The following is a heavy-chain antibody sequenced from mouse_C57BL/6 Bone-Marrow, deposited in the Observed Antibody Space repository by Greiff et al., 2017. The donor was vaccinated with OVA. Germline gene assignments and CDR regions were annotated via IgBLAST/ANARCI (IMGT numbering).Heavy chain of an antibody. CDR3: ARGGGYDKDY. V-gene: IGHV3-6*01. CDR2: ISYDGSN. J-gene: IGHJ2*01. CDR1: GYSITSGYY. Sequence: EVKLMESGPGLVKPSQSLSLTCSVTGYSITSGYYWNWIRQFPGNKLEWMGYISYDGSNNYNPSLKNRISITRDTSKNQFFLKLNSVTTEDTATYYCARGGGYDKDYWGQGTTLTVSS. D-gene: IGHD2-2*01.